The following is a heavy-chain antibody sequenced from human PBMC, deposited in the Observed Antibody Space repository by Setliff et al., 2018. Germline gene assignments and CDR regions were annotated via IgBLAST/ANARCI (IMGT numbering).Heavy chain of an antibody. CDR2: ISAYNGDT. V-gene: IGHV1-18*01. CDR3: ARGGYSGYHEALDI. D-gene: IGHD5-12*01. J-gene: IGHJ3*02. Sequence: ASVKVSCKTSGYPFTHQGISWVRQAPGQGLEWMGWISAYNGDTNFIQKFHDRVTMTTDRSTSTAYMELRSLGSDDTAMYYCARGGYSGYHEALDIWGQGTMVT. CDR1: GYPFTHQG.